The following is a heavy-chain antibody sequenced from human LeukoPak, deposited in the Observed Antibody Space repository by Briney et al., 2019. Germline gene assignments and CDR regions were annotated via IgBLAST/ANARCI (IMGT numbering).Heavy chain of an antibody. CDR3: AKDGGLWVSAHWGDS. J-gene: IGHJ4*02. Sequence: GGSLRLSCAASGFTFNSYAMSWVRQAPGKGLEWVSTIGTSAHSTYYSDSVKGRFTISRDNSKNTLYLQMNSLRADDTAVYYCAKDGGLWVSAHWGDSWGRGTLVTVSS. CDR1: GFTFNSYA. V-gene: IGHV3-23*01. D-gene: IGHD7-27*01. CDR2: IGTSAHST.